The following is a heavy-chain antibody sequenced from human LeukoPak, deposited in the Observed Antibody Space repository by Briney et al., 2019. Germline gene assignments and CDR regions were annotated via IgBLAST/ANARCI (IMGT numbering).Heavy chain of an antibody. J-gene: IGHJ4*02. CDR1: GGSISSYY. V-gene: IGHV4-59*01. D-gene: IGHD2-2*01. CDR2: ISYSGST. CDR3: ARGYCSSTSCYEFDY. Sequence: ASETLSLTCTVSGGSISSYYCSWIRQPPGKGLEWIGYISYSGSTNYNPSLKSRVTISVDTSKNQFSLKLSSVTAADTAVYYCARGYCSSTSCYEFDYWGQGTLVTVSS.